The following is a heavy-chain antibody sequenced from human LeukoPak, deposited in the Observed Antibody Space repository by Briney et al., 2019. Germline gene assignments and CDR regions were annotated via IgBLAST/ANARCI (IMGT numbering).Heavy chain of an antibody. V-gene: IGHV1-2*06. J-gene: IGHJ1*01. D-gene: IGHD2-2*01. Sequence: ASVKVSCKASGYTFTGYYVHWVRQAPGQGLEWMGRINPNSGGTKYAQKFQGRVAMTSDTSISTAYMELSSLRSDDTAVYFCARRDQMLFSLYWGQGTLVTVSS. CDR3: ARRDQMLFSLY. CDR2: INPNSGGT. CDR1: GYTFTGYY.